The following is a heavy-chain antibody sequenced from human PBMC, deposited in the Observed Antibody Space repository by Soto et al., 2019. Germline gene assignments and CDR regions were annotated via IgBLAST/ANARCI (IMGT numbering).Heavy chain of an antibody. CDR2: ISYDGSNK. V-gene: IGHV3-30-3*01. D-gene: IGHD2-21*02. CDR3: AGPIVVVTAIDAFDI. Sequence: QVQLVESGGGVVQPGRSLRLSCAASGFTFSSYAMHWVRQAPGQGLEWVAVISYDGSNKYYADSVKGRFTISRDNSKNTLDLQMNSLRAEDTAVYYCAGPIVVVTAIDAFDIWGQGKMVTVSS. CDR1: GFTFSSYA. J-gene: IGHJ3*02.